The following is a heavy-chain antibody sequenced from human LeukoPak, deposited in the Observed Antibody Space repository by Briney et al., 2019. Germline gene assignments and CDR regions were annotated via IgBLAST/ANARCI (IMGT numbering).Heavy chain of an antibody. V-gene: IGHV4-61*02. D-gene: IGHD1-26*01. CDR3: TRGGELMNF. Sequence: SETLSLTCTVSGGSVNSGNYYWTWIRQPAGKRLEWIGRIYTSGSTNYNPSLKSRVTISIDASKNQFSLRLRSVTAADTAVYYCTRGGELMNFWGQGTLVTVSS. CDR2: IYTSGST. J-gene: IGHJ4*02. CDR1: GGSVNSGNYY.